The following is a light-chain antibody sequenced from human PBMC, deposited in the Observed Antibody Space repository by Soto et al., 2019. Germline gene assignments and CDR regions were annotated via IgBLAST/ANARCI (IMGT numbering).Light chain of an antibody. Sequence: DIQMTQSPSTLSASVGDRVSITCRASQSIGDWLAWYQQKPGKAPKLLIYKASNLQSGVPSRFSGSGSGTDFTLTLSSMQPDDFATYYCQHYDSYSPTWTFGQGTKV. V-gene: IGKV1-5*03. CDR2: KAS. J-gene: IGKJ1*01. CDR3: QHYDSYSPTWT. CDR1: QSIGDW.